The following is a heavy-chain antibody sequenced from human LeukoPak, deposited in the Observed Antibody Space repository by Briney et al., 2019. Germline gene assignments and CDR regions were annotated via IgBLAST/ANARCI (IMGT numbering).Heavy chain of an antibody. CDR1: GFTFSSYW. J-gene: IGHJ4*02. V-gene: IGHV3-15*01. CDR3: TTSPNSSGWDTDDYFDY. Sequence: GGSLRLSCAASGFTFSSYWMSWVRQAPGKGLEWVGRIKSKTDGGTTDYAAPVKGRFTISRDDSKNTLYLQMNSLKTEDTAVYYCTTSPNSSGWDTDDYFDYWGQGTLVTVSS. D-gene: IGHD6-19*01. CDR2: IKSKTDGGTT.